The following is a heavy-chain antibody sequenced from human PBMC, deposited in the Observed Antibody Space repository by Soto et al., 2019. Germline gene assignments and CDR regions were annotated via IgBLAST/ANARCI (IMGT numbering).Heavy chain of an antibody. Sequence: QVQLVHSAAEVKKPGASVKVSCKASGYSFTSYGISWVRQAPGQGPEWMGWIRGHNGNTNHPQSLQGRVTMTTDTPRNTAYMELRRLRSDDTAVYYCARHRFNYYDDTVYYYFDYWGQGTLVTLSS. CDR2: IRGHNGNT. J-gene: IGHJ4*02. CDR3: ARHRFNYYDDTVYYYFDY. CDR1: GYSFTSYG. D-gene: IGHD3-22*01. V-gene: IGHV1-18*04.